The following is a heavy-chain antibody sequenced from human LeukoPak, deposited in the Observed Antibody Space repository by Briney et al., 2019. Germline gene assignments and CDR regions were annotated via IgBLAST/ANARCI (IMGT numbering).Heavy chain of an antibody. Sequence: GGSLRLSCAASGLTVSDNFMSWVRQAPGKGLEWVSVLYRGGNTYYADSVRGRFTISRDNSKNMVYLQMNSLTAEDMAVYYCARDRIEGATSDFDYWGQGTLVTVSS. CDR3: ARDRIEGATSDFDY. J-gene: IGHJ4*02. V-gene: IGHV3-66*01. CDR1: GLTVSDNF. CDR2: LYRGGNT. D-gene: IGHD2-21*01.